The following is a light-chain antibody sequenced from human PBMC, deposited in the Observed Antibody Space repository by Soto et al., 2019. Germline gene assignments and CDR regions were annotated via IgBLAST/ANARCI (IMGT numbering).Light chain of an antibody. V-gene: IGKV3-11*01. CDR1: QSVSRY. Sequence: EIVLTQSPATLSLSPGERATLSCRASQSVSRYLAWYQQKPGQAPRLLIYDASTRATGIPARFSSSGSGTDFTLTIRDLEPEDFAVYYCQQRSHWPPQFTFGPGTRVDIK. CDR2: DAS. CDR3: QQRSHWPPQFT. J-gene: IGKJ3*01.